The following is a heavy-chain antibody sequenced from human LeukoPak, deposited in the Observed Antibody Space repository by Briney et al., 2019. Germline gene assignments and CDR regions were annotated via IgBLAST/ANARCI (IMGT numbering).Heavy chain of an antibody. V-gene: IGHV1-24*01. Sequence: ASVKVSCKVSGYTLTELSMHWVRQAPGKGLEWMGGFDPEDGETIYAQKFQGRVTMTEDTSTDTAYMELSSLRSEDTAMYYCATGTSIAVAGDFDYWGQGTMVTVSS. D-gene: IGHD6-19*01. CDR1: GYTLTELS. CDR2: FDPEDGET. J-gene: IGHJ4*02. CDR3: ATGTSIAVAGDFDY.